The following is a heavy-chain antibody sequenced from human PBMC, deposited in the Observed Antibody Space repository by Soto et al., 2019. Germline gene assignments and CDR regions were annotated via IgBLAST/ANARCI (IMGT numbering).Heavy chain of an antibody. CDR1: GYTFTSYG. Sequence: QVRLVQSGAEVQKPGASVKVSCKASGYTFTSYGISWVRQAPGQGLEWMGWISAYNGNTNDAQKLQGRVTMTTDTFTSTPYIELRSLRSDDTAEYYCARALGFGQLFSDYYYGMDVWGPGTTVTVAS. CDR2: ISAYNGNT. J-gene: IGHJ6*02. V-gene: IGHV1-18*01. D-gene: IGHD3-10*01. CDR3: ARALGFGQLFSDYYYGMDV.